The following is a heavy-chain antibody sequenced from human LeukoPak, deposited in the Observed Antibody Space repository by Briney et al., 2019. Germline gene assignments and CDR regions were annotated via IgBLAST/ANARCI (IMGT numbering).Heavy chain of an antibody. CDR1: GGSISSRPYY. J-gene: IGHJ6*03. CDR3: ARKAYRPYYDILTGYYNYYYYYYMDV. D-gene: IGHD3-9*01. V-gene: IGHV4-39*07. Sequence: SETLSLTCTVSGGSISSRPYYWGWVRQPPGKGLEWIGTISYSGTTYYSPSLKSRVTISLDTSKNQFSLKLSSVTAADTAVYYCARKAYRPYYDILTGYYNYYYYYYMDVWGKGTTVTVSS. CDR2: ISYSGTT.